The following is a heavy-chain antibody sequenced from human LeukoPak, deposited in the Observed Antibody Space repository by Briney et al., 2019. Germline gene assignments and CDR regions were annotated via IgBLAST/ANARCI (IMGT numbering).Heavy chain of an antibody. CDR3: ARDLRAGGTWSYGVYFDL. CDR2: ISSGSSYI. Sequence: GGSLRLSCVASGFTFSTYSMNWVRQAPGKGLEWVSSISSGSSYIYYADSVKGRFTISRDNAKNSVYLLLNSLTPEDTAVYYCARDLRAGGTWSYGVYFDLWGRGTLVTVSS. J-gene: IGHJ2*01. D-gene: IGHD4-17*01. V-gene: IGHV3-21*01. CDR1: GFTFSTYS.